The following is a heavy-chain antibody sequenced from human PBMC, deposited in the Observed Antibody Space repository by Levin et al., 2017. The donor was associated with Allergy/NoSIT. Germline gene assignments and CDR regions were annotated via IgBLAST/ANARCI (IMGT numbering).Heavy chain of an antibody. D-gene: IGHD3-16*02. CDR2: IIPIFGTA. Sequence: ASVKVSCKASGGTFSSYAISWVRQAPGQGLEWMGGIIPIFGTANYAQKFQGRVTITADKSTSTAYMELSSLRSEDTAVYYCARDKRIMITFGGVIPIGRAFDIWGQGTMVTVSS. CDR3: ARDKRIMITFGGVIPIGRAFDI. V-gene: IGHV1-69*06. CDR1: GGTFSSYA. J-gene: IGHJ3*02.